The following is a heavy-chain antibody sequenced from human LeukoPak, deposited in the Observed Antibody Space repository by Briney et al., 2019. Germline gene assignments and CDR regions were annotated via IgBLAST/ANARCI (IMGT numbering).Heavy chain of an antibody. CDR1: GFTFSSYT. J-gene: IGHJ6*02. V-gene: IGHV3-30-3*01. CDR2: ISYDGSSK. Sequence: GGSLRLSSAASGFTFSSYTMHWVRQAPGKGLEWVAVISYDGSSKYYADSVKGRFTIPRDNSKNTLYLQMNSLRAEDTAVYYCARGLHYYYYGMDVWGQGTTVTVSS. D-gene: IGHD3-10*01. CDR3: ARGLHYYYYGMDV.